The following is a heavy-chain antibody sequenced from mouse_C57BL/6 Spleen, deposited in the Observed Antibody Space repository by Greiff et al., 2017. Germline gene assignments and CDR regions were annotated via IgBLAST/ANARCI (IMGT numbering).Heavy chain of an antibody. J-gene: IGHJ4*01. CDR1: GYTFTDYE. Sequence: QVQLQQSGAELVRPGASVTLSCKASGYTFTDYEMHWVKQTPVHGLEWIGAIAPETGGTAYNQKFKGKAILTADKSSSTAYMELRSLTSEDSAVYYGTGGRSARDYWGQGTSVTVSS. CDR3: TGGRSARDY. V-gene: IGHV1-15*01. CDR2: IAPETGGT.